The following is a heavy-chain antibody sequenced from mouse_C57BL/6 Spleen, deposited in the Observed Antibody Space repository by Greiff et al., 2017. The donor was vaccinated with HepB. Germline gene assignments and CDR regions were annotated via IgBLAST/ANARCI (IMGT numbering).Heavy chain of an antibody. Sequence: QVQLQQSGAELVKPGASVKISCKASGYAFSSYWMNWVKQRPGKGLEWIGQIYPGDGDTNYNGKFKGKATLTADKSSSTAYMQLSSLTSEDSAVYFCARAYYYGGYYAKGDWGQGPSVSSAS. CDR1: GYAFSSYW. D-gene: IGHD1-1*01. CDR2: IYPGDGDT. J-gene: IGHJ4*01. V-gene: IGHV1-80*01. CDR3: ARAYYYGGYYAKGD.